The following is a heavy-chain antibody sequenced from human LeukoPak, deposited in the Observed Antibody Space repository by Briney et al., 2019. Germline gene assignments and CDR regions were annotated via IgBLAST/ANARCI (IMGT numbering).Heavy chain of an antibody. D-gene: IGHD3-22*01. J-gene: IGHJ4*02. CDR3: AKRVGGNYYDTS. Sequence: GGSPRLSCGASEFSLRSYSMDWVRQAPGKGLEWVSHINSGSSTIYYADSVKGRFTISRDNSKNTLSLQMNSLRAEDTAIYYCAKRVGGNYYDTSGGQGTLVTVSS. CDR1: EFSLRSYS. CDR2: INSGSSTI. V-gene: IGHV3-48*01.